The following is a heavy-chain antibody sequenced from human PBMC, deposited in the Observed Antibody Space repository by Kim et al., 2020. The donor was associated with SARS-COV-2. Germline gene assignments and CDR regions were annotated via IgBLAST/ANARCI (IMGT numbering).Heavy chain of an antibody. J-gene: IGHJ5*02. D-gene: IGHD3-22*01. V-gene: IGHV3-23*01. CDR3: AKGVDSTGYYNWFDP. Sequence: VKGRFTISRDNSKHTLYRQINSLRAEDTAVYYCAKGVDSTGYYNWFDPWGQGALVTVSS.